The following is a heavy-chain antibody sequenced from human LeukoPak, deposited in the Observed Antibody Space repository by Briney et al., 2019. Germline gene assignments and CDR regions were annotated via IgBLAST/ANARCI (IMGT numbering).Heavy chain of an antibody. Sequence: GGSLRLSCAGSGFTFSSHWMGWVRQAPGKGLEWLANIKEDGHEKYYVDSVQGRFTISRDNAKNSLFLQMDSLRAEDTAVYFCARLGYYVFDYWGQGTLVTVSS. D-gene: IGHD4-17*01. V-gene: IGHV3-7*01. CDR3: ARLGYYVFDY. CDR1: GFTFSSHW. CDR2: IKEDGHEK. J-gene: IGHJ4*02.